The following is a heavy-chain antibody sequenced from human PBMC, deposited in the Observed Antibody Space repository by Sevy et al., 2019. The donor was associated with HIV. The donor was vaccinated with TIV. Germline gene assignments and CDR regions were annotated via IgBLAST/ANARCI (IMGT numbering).Heavy chain of an antibody. CDR3: ARRYFYDSRGSTVFDY. Sequence: SETLSLTCTVSGVSISSFYWSWIRHPPGKGLEWIGNIYYSGSTNYTPSLKSRVTISVDTSKNQFSLKLSSVTAADTAVYYCARRYFYDSRGSTVFDYWGQGTLVTVSS. V-gene: IGHV4-59*13. CDR2: IYYSGST. J-gene: IGHJ4*02. CDR1: GVSISSFY. D-gene: IGHD3-22*01.